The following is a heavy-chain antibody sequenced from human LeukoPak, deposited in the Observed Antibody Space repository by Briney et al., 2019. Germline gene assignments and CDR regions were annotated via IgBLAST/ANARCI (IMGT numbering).Heavy chain of an antibody. CDR2: ISSSGSTI. CDR3: AKSCGSYFEPSDY. Sequence: GGSLRLSCAASGFTFSDYYMSWIRQAPGKGLEWVSYISSSGSTIYYADSVKGRFTISRDNSKNTLYLQMNSLRAEDTAVYYCAKSCGSYFEPSDYWGQGTLVTVSS. CDR1: GFTFSDYY. V-gene: IGHV3-11*01. J-gene: IGHJ4*02. D-gene: IGHD1-26*01.